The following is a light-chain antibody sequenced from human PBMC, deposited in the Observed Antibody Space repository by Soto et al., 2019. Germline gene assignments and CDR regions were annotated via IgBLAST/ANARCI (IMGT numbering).Light chain of an antibody. CDR3: QQYNNWPYT. J-gene: IGKJ2*01. CDR2: GAS. Sequence: EIVMTQSPATLSVSPGERATLSCRASQSVSSNLAWYQQKPGQAPRLLIYGASTRATGIPARFSGSGSGNEFTLTISSLQSEDCAVYYCQQYNNWPYTFGQGTKLEIK. CDR1: QSVSSN. V-gene: IGKV3-15*01.